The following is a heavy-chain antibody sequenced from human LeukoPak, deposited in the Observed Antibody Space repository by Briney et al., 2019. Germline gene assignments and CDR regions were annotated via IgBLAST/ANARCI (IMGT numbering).Heavy chain of an antibody. CDR1: GFTFSSYG. Sequence: GRSLRLSCAASGFTFSSYGMHWVRQAPGKGLEWVAVISYDGSNKYYAGSVKGRSTISRDNSKNTLYLQMNSLRAEDTAVYYCANSVPYYYDSSGYYPRHYYYGMDVWGQGTTVTVSS. J-gene: IGHJ6*02. CDR3: ANSVPYYYDSSGYYPRHYYYGMDV. CDR2: ISYDGSNK. D-gene: IGHD3-22*01. V-gene: IGHV3-30*18.